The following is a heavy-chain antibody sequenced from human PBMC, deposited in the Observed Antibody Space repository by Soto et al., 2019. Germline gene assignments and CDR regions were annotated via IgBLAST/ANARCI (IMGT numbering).Heavy chain of an antibody. D-gene: IGHD3-3*01. J-gene: IGHJ6*03. CDR2: IYYSGST. CDR1: GGSISSYY. CDR3: ARGAITISYMDV. V-gene: IGHV4-59*01. Sequence: SETLSLTCTVSGGSISSYYWSWIRQPPGKGLEWIGYIYYSGSTNYNPSLKSRVTISVDTSKNQFSLKLSSVTAADTAVYYCARGAITISYMDVWGKGTTVTVSS.